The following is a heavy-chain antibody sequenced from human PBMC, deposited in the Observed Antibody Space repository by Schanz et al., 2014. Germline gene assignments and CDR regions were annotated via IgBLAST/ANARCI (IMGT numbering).Heavy chain of an antibody. CDR1: GFTFSSHW. CDR2: INSVGSNT. D-gene: IGHD6-25*01. V-gene: IGHV3-74*02. CDR3: AKVRYSSGWRGDYFDE. J-gene: IGHJ4*02. Sequence: EVQLLESGGGLVQPGGSLRLSCAASGFTFSSHWMHWVRQDPGKGLVWVARINSVGSNTDYADSVTGRFTISRDNSKNTLDLQMNSLRAEDTAVYYCAKVRYSSGWRGDYFDEWGQGTLVTVAS.